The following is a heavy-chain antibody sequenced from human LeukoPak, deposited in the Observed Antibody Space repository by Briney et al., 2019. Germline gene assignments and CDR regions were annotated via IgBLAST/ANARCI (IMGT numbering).Heavy chain of an antibody. J-gene: IGHJ4*02. V-gene: IGHV4-34*01. CDR2: INHSGST. D-gene: IGHD6-19*01. CDR1: GGSFSGYY. Sequence: SETLSLTCAAYGGSFSGYYWSWIRQPPGKGLEWIGEINHSGSTNYNPSLKSRVTISVDTSKNQFSLKLSSVTAADTAVYYCARSVGYSSGWYFDYWGQGTLVTVSS. CDR3: ARSVGYSSGWYFDY.